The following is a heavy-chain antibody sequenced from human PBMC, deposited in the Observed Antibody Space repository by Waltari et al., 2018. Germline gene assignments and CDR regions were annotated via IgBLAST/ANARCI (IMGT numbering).Heavy chain of an antibody. CDR2: GITNYGTG. D-gene: IGHD4-17*01. V-gene: IGHV1-69*14. CDR1: GGSFGSYA. J-gene: IGHJ3*02. Sequence: QVQLVQTRPEAKTPPSPVQVSSKASGGSFGSYAITRVRRAPGQGIEWMGGGITNYGTGNNEHKFQDRGTITADKSTRTDYTELSSPGSEEAAVYYCGGSYGDYQDAFDIWGQGTMVTVSS. CDR3: GGSYGDYQDAFDI.